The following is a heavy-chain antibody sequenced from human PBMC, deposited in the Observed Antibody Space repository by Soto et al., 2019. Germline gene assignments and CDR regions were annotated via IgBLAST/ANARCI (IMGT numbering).Heavy chain of an antibody. D-gene: IGHD6-13*01. V-gene: IGHV3-30-3*01. CDR2: ISYDGSNK. CDR3: ARVGQQLTYYYGMDV. CDR1: GFTFRSYA. J-gene: IGHJ6*02. Sequence: GGSLRLSCAASGFTFRSYAMHWVRQAPGKGLEWVAVISYDGSNKYYADSVKGRFTISRDNSKNTLYLQMNSLRAEDTAVYYCARVGQQLTYYYGMDVWGQGTTVTVSS.